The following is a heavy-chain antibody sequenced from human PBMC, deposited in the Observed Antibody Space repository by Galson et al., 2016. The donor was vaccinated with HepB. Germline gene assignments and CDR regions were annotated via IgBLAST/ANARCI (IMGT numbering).Heavy chain of an antibody. CDR2: IYSDGST. Sequence: SLRLSCAASGFTVSDNYMSWVRQAPGTALEWVSLIYSDGSTYYADSMKGRFTISRDTSKNTLYLQMNRLRTDDTSVYYCPPPGAHRSSPWR. J-gene: IGHJ5*02. V-gene: IGHV3-53*05. CDR3: PPPGAHRSSP. CDR1: GFTVSDNY. D-gene: IGHD2-2*01.